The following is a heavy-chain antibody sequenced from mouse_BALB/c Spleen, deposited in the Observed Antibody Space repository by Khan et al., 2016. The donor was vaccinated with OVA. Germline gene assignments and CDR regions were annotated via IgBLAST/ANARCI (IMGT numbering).Heavy chain of an antibody. CDR3: ARNYGYMDY. CDR1: GYSITSDCA. D-gene: IGHD1-2*01. Sequence: VQLQESGPGLVKPSQSLSLTCTVTGYSITSDCAWNWIRQFPGNKLEWMGYISYSGSTSYNPSLKSRISITRDTSKNQFFLQLNSVTTEGTATGYCARNYGYMDYWSPGTSVTGSS. V-gene: IGHV3-2*02. CDR2: ISYSGST. J-gene: IGHJ4*01.